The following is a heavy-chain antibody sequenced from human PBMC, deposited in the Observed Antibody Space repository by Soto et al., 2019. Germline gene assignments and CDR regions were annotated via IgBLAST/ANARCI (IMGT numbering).Heavy chain of an antibody. CDR3: ARVPYGDPFDY. J-gene: IGHJ4*02. Sequence: QVQLQESGPGLVKPSQTLSLTCTVSGDSISSGGYYWSWVRQHPGEGLEWIGYIYYTGSTHYNPSLRGRVNISVDTSKTQFSLKVSSVTAADTAVYYCARVPYGDPFDYWGQGTLVTVSS. D-gene: IGHD4-17*01. CDR1: GDSISSGGYY. CDR2: IYYTGST. V-gene: IGHV4-31*03.